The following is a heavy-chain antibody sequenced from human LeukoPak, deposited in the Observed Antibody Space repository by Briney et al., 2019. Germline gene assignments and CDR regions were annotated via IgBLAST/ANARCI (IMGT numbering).Heavy chain of an antibody. J-gene: IGHJ4*02. CDR1: GFTFSSYA. Sequence: GGSLRLSCAASGFTFSSYAMHWVRQASGKGLEWVAVISYDGSNKYYADSVKGRFTISRDNSKNTLYLQMNSLRAEDTAVYYCARDSGSYYFDYWGQGTLVTVSS. V-gene: IGHV3-30-3*01. CDR3: ARDSGSYYFDY. D-gene: IGHD1-26*01. CDR2: ISYDGSNK.